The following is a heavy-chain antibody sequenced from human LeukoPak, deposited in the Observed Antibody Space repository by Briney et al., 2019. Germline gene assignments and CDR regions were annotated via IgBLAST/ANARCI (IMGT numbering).Heavy chain of an antibody. D-gene: IGHD2-15*01. CDR3: ARAPYCIGGSCRFDY. CDR1: GFTSSSYW. Sequence: GGSLRLSCAVSGFTSSSYWMSWVRQAPGKGLEWVANIEQDGSEKYYVDSVKGRFTISRDNAKNSLYLQMNSLRAGDTAVYYCARAPYCIGGSCRFDYWGQGTLVTVSS. J-gene: IGHJ4*02. CDR2: IEQDGSEK. V-gene: IGHV3-7*03.